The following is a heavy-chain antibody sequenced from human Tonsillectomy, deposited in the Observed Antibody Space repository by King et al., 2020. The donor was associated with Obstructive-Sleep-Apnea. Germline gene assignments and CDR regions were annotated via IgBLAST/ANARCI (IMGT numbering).Heavy chain of an antibody. CDR1: GYIFTSYW. D-gene: IGHD3-10*01. CDR2: IYPGASDT. CDR3: ARAFFGSSPLSPPAP. J-gene: IGHJ5*02. Sequence: QLVQSGAEVIKPGDSLKISCQTSGYIFTSYWIAWVRQMPGKGLEWMGSIYPGASDTRYSPSFQDQVIISADTSVTTTYLQWSSLKASDTAMYYCARAFFGSSPLSPPAPWGQGTLVTVSS. V-gene: IGHV5-51*01.